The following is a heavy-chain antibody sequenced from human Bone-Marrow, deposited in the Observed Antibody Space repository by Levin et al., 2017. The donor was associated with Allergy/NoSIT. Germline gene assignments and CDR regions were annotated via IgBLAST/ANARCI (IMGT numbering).Heavy chain of an antibody. CDR1: GFTFSSYW. D-gene: IGHD3-3*01. Sequence: GGSLRLSCAASGFTFSSYWMSWVRQAPGKGLEWVANIKQDGSEKYYVDSVKGRFTISRDNAKNSLYLQMNSLRAEDTAVYYCARASIPANYDFWSGFDYWGQGTLVTVSS. V-gene: IGHV3-7*01. CDR3: ARASIPANYDFWSGFDY. J-gene: IGHJ4*02. CDR2: IKQDGSEK.